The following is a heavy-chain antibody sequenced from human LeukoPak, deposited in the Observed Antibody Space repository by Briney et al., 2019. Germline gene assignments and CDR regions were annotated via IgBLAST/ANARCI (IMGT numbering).Heavy chain of an antibody. J-gene: IGHJ4*02. CDR1: GFTFSSYA. CDR3: AKDINVLLWFGELQQFDY. D-gene: IGHD3-10*01. V-gene: IGHV3-23*01. Sequence: PGGSLRLSCAASGFTFSSYAMSWVHQAPGKGLEWVSAISGSGGSTYYADSVKGRFTISRDNSKNTLYLQMNSLRAEDTAVYYCAKDINVLLWFGELQQFDYWGQGTLVTVSS. CDR2: ISGSGGST.